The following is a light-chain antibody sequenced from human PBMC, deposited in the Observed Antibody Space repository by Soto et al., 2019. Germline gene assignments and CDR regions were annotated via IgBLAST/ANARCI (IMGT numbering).Light chain of an antibody. CDR3: KSYAGSNTYL. Sequence: QSVLTQPPSASGSPGQSVTISCTGTSSDVGKYDYVSWFQHRPGKAPKLIIYEVSKRPSGVPDRFSGSKSGSTASLTVSGLQTEDEADYFCKSYAGSNTYLVGSANKVTV. V-gene: IGLV2-8*01. CDR2: EVS. CDR1: SSDVGKYDY. J-gene: IGLJ1*01.